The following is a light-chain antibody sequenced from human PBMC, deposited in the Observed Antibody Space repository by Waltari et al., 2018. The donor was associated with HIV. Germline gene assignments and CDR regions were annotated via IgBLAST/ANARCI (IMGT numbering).Light chain of an antibody. V-gene: IGLV1-47*01. Sequence: QSVLTQPPSASGTPGQSVTISCSGTSSNIGTNYVYWYQQFPETAPKLLIYRNNKRPSGVPDRFSGSKSGTSASLDISGLRSDDEAEYYCAAWDDTLTVVFGGGTKLTVL. J-gene: IGLJ2*01. CDR3: AAWDDTLTVV. CDR1: SSNIGTNY. CDR2: RNN.